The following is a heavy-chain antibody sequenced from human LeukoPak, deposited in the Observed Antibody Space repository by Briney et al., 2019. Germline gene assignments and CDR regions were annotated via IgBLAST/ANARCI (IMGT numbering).Heavy chain of an antibody. D-gene: IGHD6-13*01. CDR3: ARRSSRWYGNYFFDY. Sequence: GASVKVSCKASGYTFTSYYIHWVRQAPGQGLEWMGIINPSGGSTSYAQKFQGRVTLTRDTSTSTVYMELSSLRSEDSALYYCARRSSRWYGNYFFDYWGQGTLATVSS. V-gene: IGHV1-46*01. CDR1: GYTFTSYY. J-gene: IGHJ4*02. CDR2: INPSGGST.